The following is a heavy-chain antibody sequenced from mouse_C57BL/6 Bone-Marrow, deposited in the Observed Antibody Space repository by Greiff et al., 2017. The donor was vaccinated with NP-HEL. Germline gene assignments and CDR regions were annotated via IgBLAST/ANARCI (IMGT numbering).Heavy chain of an antibody. CDR3: ARWDYYSNLYYAMDY. CDR1: GYTFTSYW. Sequence: QVQLKQPGAELVMPGASVKLSCKASGYTFTSYWMHWVKQRPGQGLEWIGEIDPSDSYTNYNQKFKGKSTLTVDKSSSTAYMQLSSLTSEDSAVYYCARWDYYSNLYYAMDYWGQGTSVTVSS. V-gene: IGHV1-69*01. D-gene: IGHD2-5*01. CDR2: IDPSDSYT. J-gene: IGHJ4*01.